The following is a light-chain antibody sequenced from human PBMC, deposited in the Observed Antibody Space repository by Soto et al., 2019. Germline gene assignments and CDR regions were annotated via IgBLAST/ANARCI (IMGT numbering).Light chain of an antibody. J-gene: IGLJ1*01. V-gene: IGLV2-14*01. CDR2: EVS. CDR3: SSYTSSSTQV. CDR1: NSDVGGYNY. Sequence: QSALTQPAAVSGSPGQWITISCTGTNSDVGGYNYVSWFQQHPGKAPKLMIYEVSNRPSGVSNRFSGSKSGNTASLTIYGLQAEDEADYYCSSYTSSSTQVLGTGTKLTVL.